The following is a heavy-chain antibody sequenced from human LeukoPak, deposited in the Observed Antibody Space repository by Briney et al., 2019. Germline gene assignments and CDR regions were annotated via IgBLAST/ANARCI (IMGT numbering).Heavy chain of an antibody. CDR1: GFTFSNHG. J-gene: IGHJ6*03. CDR3: ARDPYSGGYGAYYYYYMDV. V-gene: IGHV3-21*01. CDR2: ITTSSSYM. D-gene: IGHD6-19*01. Sequence: GGSLRLSCAASGFTFSNHGMNWVRRTPGKGLEWVSSITTSSSYMFYADSVRGRFTISRDNAENSLYLQMNSLRDEDTAVYYCARDPYSGGYGAYYYYYMDVWGKGTTVTVSS.